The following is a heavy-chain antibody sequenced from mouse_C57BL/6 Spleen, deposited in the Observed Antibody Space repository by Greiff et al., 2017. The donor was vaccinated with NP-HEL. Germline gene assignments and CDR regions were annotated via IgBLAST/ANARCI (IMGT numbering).Heavy chain of an antibody. D-gene: IGHD1-1*01. CDR2: IYPGSGNT. CDR3: AREGSSWGLFDY. CDR1: GYTFTDYY. J-gene: IGHJ2*01. Sequence: VKLMESGAELVRPGASVKLSCKASGYTFTDYYINWVKQRPGQGLEWIARIYPGSGNTYYNEKFKGKATLTAEKSSSTAYMQLSSLTSEDSAVYFCAREGSSWGLFDYWGQGTTLTVSS. V-gene: IGHV1-76*01.